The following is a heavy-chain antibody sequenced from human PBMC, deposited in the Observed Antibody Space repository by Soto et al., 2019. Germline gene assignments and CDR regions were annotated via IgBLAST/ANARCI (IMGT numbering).Heavy chain of an antibody. CDR2: VSGSDAET. CDR3: LKDWTVVKCECMAD. D-gene: IGHD3-22*01. Sequence: EVQLLESGGGLVQPGGSLRVSCAASGFSFSNYAMTWVRQAPGKGLEWVSTVSGSDAETYYADSVYGRFTISRDNSKNTMYLQMNSLRAEDTAVYYCLKDWTVVKCECMADWGRGITVTVSS. V-gene: IGHV3-23*01. J-gene: IGHJ6*02. CDR1: GFSFSNYA.